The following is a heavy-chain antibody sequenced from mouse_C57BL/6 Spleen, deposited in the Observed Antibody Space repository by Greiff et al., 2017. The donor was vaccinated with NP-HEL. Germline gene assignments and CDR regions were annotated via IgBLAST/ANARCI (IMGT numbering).Heavy chain of an antibody. Sequence: QVQLQQPGAELVRPGTSVKLSCKASGYTFTSYWMHWVKQRPGQGLEWIGVIDPSDSYTNYNQKFKGKATLTVETSSSTAYMQLSSLTSEDSAVYYCARCSDYYGSSYGYFDVWGTGTTVTVSS. J-gene: IGHJ1*03. V-gene: IGHV1-59*01. CDR3: ARCSDYYGSSYGYFDV. CDR2: IDPSDSYT. D-gene: IGHD1-1*01. CDR1: GYTFTSYW.